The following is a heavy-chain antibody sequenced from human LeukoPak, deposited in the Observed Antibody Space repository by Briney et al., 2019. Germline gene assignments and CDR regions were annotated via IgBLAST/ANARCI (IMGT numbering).Heavy chain of an antibody. CDR1: AHAFTGYY. J-gene: IGHJ4*02. D-gene: IGHD6-13*01. CDR3: ARSYPIAAADNYFDY. V-gene: IGHV1-2*02. Sequence: ASGNGYCKASAHAFTGYYMHWVRHAPGQGIEWMGCINPNSGGTNYAQKFQGRVTMTRDTSISTAYMELSRLRSDDTAVYYCARSYPIAAADNYFDYWGQGTLVTVSS. CDR2: INPNSGGT.